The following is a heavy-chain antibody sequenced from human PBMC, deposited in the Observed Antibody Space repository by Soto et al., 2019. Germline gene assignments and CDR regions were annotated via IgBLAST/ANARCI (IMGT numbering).Heavy chain of an antibody. CDR2: ISSSSSYI. Sequence: PGGSLRLSCAASGSTFSSYSMNWGRQAPGKGLGWVPSISSSSSYIYYADSAKGRFTISRDNAKNSQYLQMNSLGAEDTAVYYWASDRGYSSSCYRGGGYWGQGTLVTVSS. CDR3: ASDRGYSSSCYRGGGY. J-gene: IGHJ4*02. V-gene: IGHV3-21*01. CDR1: GSTFSSYS. D-gene: IGHD6-13*01.